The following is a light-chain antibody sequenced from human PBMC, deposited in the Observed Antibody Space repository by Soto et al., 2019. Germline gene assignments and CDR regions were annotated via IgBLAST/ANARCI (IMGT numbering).Light chain of an antibody. CDR1: QSVSSSY. CDR3: QQYGSSPLT. Sequence: ELVLTQSPATLSLSPGERATLSCRASQSVSSSYLAWYQQKPGQAPRLLIYGASSRATGIPDRFSGSGSGTDFTLTISRLEPEDFAVYYCQQYGSSPLTFGGGTKVEIE. J-gene: IGKJ4*01. V-gene: IGKV3-20*01. CDR2: GAS.